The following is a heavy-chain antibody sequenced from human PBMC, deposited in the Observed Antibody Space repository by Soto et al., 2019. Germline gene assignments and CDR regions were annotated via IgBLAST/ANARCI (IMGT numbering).Heavy chain of an antibody. D-gene: IGHD1-26*01. J-gene: IGHJ4*02. CDR2: ISHNAGSI. CDR1: GFTFRNYA. Sequence: GGSLRLSCTVFGFTFRNYAMHWVRQAPGKGLEYVSSISHNAGSIYYADSVKGRFTISRDNSKGTLYLQMSSLRPEDTAVYYCVKDRWVDYWGQGALVTVSS. CDR3: VKDRWVDY. V-gene: IGHV3-64D*08.